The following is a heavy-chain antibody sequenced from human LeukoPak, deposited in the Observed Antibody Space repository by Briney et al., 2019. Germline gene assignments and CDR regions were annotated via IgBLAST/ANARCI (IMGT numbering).Heavy chain of an antibody. D-gene: IGHD2-2*02. CDR2: ISTTSSYT. Sequence: KPGGSLRLSCAASGFTFSDYYMSWIRQAPGKGLEWVSFISTTSSYTDYADSVRGRFTISRDNAKNLLYLQMNSLRPEDTAVYYCARDWYCSSSICYTDRNRFDPGGQGTLVTVSS. V-gene: IGHV3-11*05. J-gene: IGHJ5*02. CDR3: ARDWYCSSSICYTDRNRFDP. CDR1: GFTFSDYY.